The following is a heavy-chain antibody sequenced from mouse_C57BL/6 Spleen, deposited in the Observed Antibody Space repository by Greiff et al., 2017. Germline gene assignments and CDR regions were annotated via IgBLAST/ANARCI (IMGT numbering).Heavy chain of an antibody. J-gene: IGHJ2*01. Sequence: VHLVESGAELVKPGASVKISCKASGYAFSSYWMNWVKQRPGKGLEWIGQIYPGDGDTNYNGKFKGKATLTADKSSSTAYMQLSSLTSEDSAVYFCARWGGSSPLDYWGQGTTLTVSS. V-gene: IGHV1-80*01. CDR3: ARWGGSSPLDY. CDR2: IYPGDGDT. D-gene: IGHD1-1*01. CDR1: GYAFSSYW.